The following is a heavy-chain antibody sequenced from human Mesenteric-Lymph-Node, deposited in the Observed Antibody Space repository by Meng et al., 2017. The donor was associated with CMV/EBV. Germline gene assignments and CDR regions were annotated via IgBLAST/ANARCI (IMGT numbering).Heavy chain of an antibody. Sequence: ESLKISCAVYGESFSGYYRNWIRQPPGKGLEWIGEINHSGGTTYNPPLKSRVTMSIDTSKNQFSLKLNSVTAADTAVYYCARSAGIEYGMDVWGQGTTVTVSS. CDR1: GESFSGYY. CDR2: INHSGGT. V-gene: IGHV4-34*01. J-gene: IGHJ6*02. CDR3: ARSAGIEYGMDV. D-gene: IGHD3-10*01.